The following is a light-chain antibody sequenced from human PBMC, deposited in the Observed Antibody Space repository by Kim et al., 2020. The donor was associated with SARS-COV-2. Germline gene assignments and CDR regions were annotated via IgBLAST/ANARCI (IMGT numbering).Light chain of an antibody. CDR1: QSVSSNY. J-gene: IGKJ2*03. Sequence: EIVLTQSPGTLSLSPGERATLSCRASQSVSSNYLAWYQQKPGQAPRLLIYGASSRATGIPDRFSGSGSGTDFTLTIDRLEPEDFTFYYCQQYTNSPYSFDPGTKLDIK. CDR2: GAS. CDR3: QQYTNSPYS. V-gene: IGKV3-20*01.